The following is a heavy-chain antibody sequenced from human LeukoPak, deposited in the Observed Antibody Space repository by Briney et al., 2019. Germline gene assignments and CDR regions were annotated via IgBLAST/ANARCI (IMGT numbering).Heavy chain of an antibody. CDR2: IYSGGIT. Sequence: GGSLRLSCAASGFTVSSNYMSWVRQAQGKGLEWVSVIYSGGITYYADSVKGRFTISRDNSKNTLYLQMNSLRAEDTAVYYCARHIDYGGNSGTGAFDIWGQGTMVTVSS. J-gene: IGHJ3*02. CDR3: ARHIDYGGNSGTGAFDI. D-gene: IGHD4-23*01. V-gene: IGHV3-53*01. CDR1: GFTVSSNY.